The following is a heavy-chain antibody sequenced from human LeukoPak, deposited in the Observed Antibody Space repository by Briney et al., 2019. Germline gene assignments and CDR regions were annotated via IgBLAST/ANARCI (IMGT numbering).Heavy chain of an antibody. CDR2: IYYSGST. CDR3: ARHPTTVTNFDY. V-gene: IGHV4-30-4*01. D-gene: IGHD4-17*01. Sequence: SETLSLTCTVSGGSISSGDYYWSWIRQPPGKGLEWIGYIYYSGSTYYNPSLKSRVTISVDTSKNQFSLKLSSVTAADTAVYYCARHPTTVTNFDYWGQGTLVTVSS. CDR1: GGSISSGDYY. J-gene: IGHJ4*02.